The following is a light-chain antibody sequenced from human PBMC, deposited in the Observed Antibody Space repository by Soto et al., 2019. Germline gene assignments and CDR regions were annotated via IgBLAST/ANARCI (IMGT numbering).Light chain of an antibody. CDR1: QSVSSY. CDR2: DAS. V-gene: IGKV3-11*01. CDR3: QQRTDWPLN. J-gene: IGKJ5*01. Sequence: EIVLTQSPSTLSLSPGERATLSCRASQSVSSYLAWYQQKPGHAPWLLIYDASIRATCIPARFSGSCSGTAFTLTISSLYSEDLAVYYFQQRTDWPLNFVQGTRLDIK.